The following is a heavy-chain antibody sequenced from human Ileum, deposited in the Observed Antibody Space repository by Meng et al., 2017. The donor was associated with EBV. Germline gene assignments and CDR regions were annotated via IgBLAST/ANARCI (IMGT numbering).Heavy chain of an antibody. J-gene: IGHJ5*02. Sequence: LQGEESGPGRVPSPQCLSLSLCIFGDSVSSDKSVWNGIRQSPSRGLEWLGRTYRRCRWYYDYALSVKSRINISPDTSKNQVSLQLNSVTDEDTGIYYCATSRIAKFDRWGQGTLVTVSS. CDR3: ATSRIAKFDR. CDR1: GDSVSSDKSV. CDR2: TYRRCRWYY. V-gene: IGHV6-1*01.